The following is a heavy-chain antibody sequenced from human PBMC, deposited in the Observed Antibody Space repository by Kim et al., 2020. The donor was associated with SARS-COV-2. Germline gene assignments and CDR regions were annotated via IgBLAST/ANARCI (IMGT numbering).Heavy chain of an antibody. J-gene: IGHJ6*02. CDR1: GFTFSSYG. CDR3: ARGEYYDFWSGYGHFYYYYGMDV. V-gene: IGHV3-33*01. Sequence: GGSLRLSCAASGFTFSSYGMHWVRQAPGKGLEWVAVIWYDGSNKYYADSVKGRFTISRDNSKNTLYLQMNSLRAEDTAVYYCARGEYYDFWSGYGHFYYYYGMDVWGQETTVTVSS. D-gene: IGHD3-3*01. CDR2: IWYDGSNK.